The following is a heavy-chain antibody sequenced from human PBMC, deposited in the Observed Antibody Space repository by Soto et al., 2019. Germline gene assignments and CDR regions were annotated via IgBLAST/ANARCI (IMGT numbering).Heavy chain of an antibody. CDR2: ISYDGSNK. J-gene: IGHJ6*02. CDR3: AKDRRRSYYYYYGMDV. Sequence: GGSLRLSCAASGFTFSSYGMHWGRQAPGKGLEWVAVISYDGSNKYYADSVKGRFTISRDNSKNTLYLQMNSLRAEDTAVYYCAKDRRRSYYYYYGMDVWGQGTTVTVSS. D-gene: IGHD1-26*01. V-gene: IGHV3-30*18. CDR1: GFTFSSYG.